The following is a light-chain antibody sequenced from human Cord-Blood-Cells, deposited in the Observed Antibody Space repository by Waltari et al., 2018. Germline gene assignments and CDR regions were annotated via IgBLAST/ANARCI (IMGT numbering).Light chain of an antibody. Sequence: DIQMTQSQSSLSASVGDRVTITCRASQSISSYLNWYQQKPGKAPKLLIYAASSLQSGVPSRFSGSGSWTDFTLTIRSLQPEDFATYYCQQSYSTLTFGGGTEVEIK. CDR1: QSISSY. J-gene: IGKJ4*01. V-gene: IGKV1-39*01. CDR2: AAS. CDR3: QQSYSTLT.